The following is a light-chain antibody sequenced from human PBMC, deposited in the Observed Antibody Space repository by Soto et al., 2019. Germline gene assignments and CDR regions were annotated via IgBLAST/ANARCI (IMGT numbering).Light chain of an antibody. CDR2: DVT. CDR1: SSDVGGYNY. Sequence: QSALTQPASVSGSPGQSITISCTGTSSDVGGYNYVSWYQQHPGKAPKLMIYDVTNRPSGVPDRFSGSKSGTTASLTISGLQAEDEADYYFSSYTSSSTPDVFGTGTKVTVL. V-gene: IGLV2-14*01. CDR3: SSYTSSSTPDV. J-gene: IGLJ1*01.